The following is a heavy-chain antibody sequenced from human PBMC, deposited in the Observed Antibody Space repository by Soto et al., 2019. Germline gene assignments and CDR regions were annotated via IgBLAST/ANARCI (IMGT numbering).Heavy chain of an antibody. CDR2: ISAYNGNT. Sequence: ASVKVSRKASGDTLTSYAISWVRQAPGQGLEWMGWISAYNGNTNYAQKLQGRVTMTTDTSTSTAYMELRSLRSDDTAVYYCARDQAGYDILTGYYATAFFDYWG. D-gene: IGHD3-9*01. J-gene: IGHJ4*01. V-gene: IGHV1-18*01. CDR1: GDTLTSYA. CDR3: ARDQAGYDILTGYYATAFFDY.